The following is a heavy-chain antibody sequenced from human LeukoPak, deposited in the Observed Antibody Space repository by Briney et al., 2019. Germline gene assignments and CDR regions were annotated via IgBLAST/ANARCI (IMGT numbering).Heavy chain of an antibody. CDR2: IYYSGST. CDR3: ARHPVGGYCSSTSCYGYYYGMDV. Sequence: SETLSLTCTVSGGSISSSSYYWGWIRQPPGKGLEWIGSIYYSGSTYYNPSLKSRVTISVDTSKNQFSLKLSSVTAADTAVYYCARHPVGGYCSSTSCYGYYYGMDVWGQGTTVTVSS. J-gene: IGHJ6*02. CDR1: GGSISSSSYY. D-gene: IGHD2-2*01. V-gene: IGHV4-39*01.